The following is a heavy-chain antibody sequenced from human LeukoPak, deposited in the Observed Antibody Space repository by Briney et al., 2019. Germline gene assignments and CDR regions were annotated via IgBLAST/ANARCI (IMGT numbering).Heavy chain of an antibody. CDR3: AKVGATSGY. D-gene: IGHD1-26*01. CDR2: ISYDGSNK. CDR1: GFTFSSYA. Sequence: GGSLRLSCAASGFTFSSYAMHWVRQAPGKGLEWVAVISYDGSNKYYADSVKGRFTISRDNSKNTLYLQMNSLRAEDTAVYYCAKVGATSGYWGQGTLVTVSS. V-gene: IGHV3-30-3*01. J-gene: IGHJ4*02.